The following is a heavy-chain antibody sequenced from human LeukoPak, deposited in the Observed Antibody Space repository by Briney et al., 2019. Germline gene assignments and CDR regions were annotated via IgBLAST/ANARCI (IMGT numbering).Heavy chain of an antibody. CDR1: EYTFTSYY. J-gene: IGHJ3*02. CDR2: INPSGGST. V-gene: IGHV1-46*01. D-gene: IGHD5-18*01. Sequence: ASVKVSCKASEYTFTSYYINWVRQAPGQGLEWMGIINPSGGSTTYAQKFQGRVTMTRDMSTSTVYMALSSLRSEDTAVYYCARDLSWEYSYAFRGFDIWGQGTMVTVSS. CDR3: ARDLSWEYSYAFRGFDI.